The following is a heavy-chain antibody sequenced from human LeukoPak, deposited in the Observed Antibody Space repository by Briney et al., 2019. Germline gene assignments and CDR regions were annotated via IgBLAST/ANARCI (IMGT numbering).Heavy chain of an antibody. Sequence: SETLSLTCAVYGGSFSGYYWSWIRQPPGKGLEWIGEINHSGSTNYNQSLKSRVTISVDTSKSQFSLKLSSVTAADTAVYYCARGGDIVVVPAATGPKGTFDYWGQGTLVTVSS. J-gene: IGHJ4*02. D-gene: IGHD2-2*01. CDR1: GGSFSGYY. CDR2: INHSGST. CDR3: ARGGDIVVVPAATGPKGTFDY. V-gene: IGHV4-34*01.